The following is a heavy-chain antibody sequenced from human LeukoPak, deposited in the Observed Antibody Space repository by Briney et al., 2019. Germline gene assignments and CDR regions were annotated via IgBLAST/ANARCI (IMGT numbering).Heavy chain of an antibody. CDR2: VGTAGKRI. J-gene: IGHJ4*02. D-gene: IGHD2-2*01. V-gene: IGHV3-11*01. CDR3: AKLVVPAANAVDS. Sequence: VGSLRLSCAASGFTFSDYYMSWIHQAPGKGLQWIAYVGTAGKRIDYAESVRGRFTTSRDDAKSSLFLQMDSLTVEDTALYYCAKLVVPAANAVDSWGQGTLVTVSS. CDR1: GFTFSDYY.